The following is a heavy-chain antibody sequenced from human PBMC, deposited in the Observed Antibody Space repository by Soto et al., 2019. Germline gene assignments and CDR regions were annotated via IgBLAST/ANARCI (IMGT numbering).Heavy chain of an antibody. CDR3: ARHGSGEPRYYDFWSGYYYYYYYGMDV. J-gene: IGHJ6*02. CDR2: IYYSGST. CDR1: GGSISSSSYY. V-gene: IGHV4-39*01. D-gene: IGHD3-3*01. Sequence: QLQLQESGPGLVKPSETLSLTCTVSGGSISSSSYYWGWIRQPPGKGLEWIGSIYYSGSTYYNPSLKSRVTISVDTSKNQFSLKLSSVTAADTAVYYCARHGSGEPRYYDFWSGYYYYYYYGMDVWGQGTTVTVSS.